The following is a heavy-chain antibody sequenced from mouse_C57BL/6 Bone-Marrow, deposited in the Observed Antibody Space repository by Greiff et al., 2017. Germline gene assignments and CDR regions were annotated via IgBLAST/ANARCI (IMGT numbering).Heavy chain of an antibody. V-gene: IGHV5-15*01. CDR2: ISNLAYSI. CDR1: GFTFSDYG. J-gene: IGHJ4*01. CDR3: ARYGTPMDY. Sequence: EVKLQESGGGLVQPGGSLKLSCAASGFTFSDYGMAWVRQAPRKGPEWVAFISNLAYSIYYADTVTGRFTISRENAKNTLYLEMSSLRSEDTAMYYCARYGTPMDYWGQGTSVTVSS. D-gene: IGHD2-10*02.